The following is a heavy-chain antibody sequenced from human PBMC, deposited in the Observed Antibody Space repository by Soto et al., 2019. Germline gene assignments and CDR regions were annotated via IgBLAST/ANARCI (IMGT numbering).Heavy chain of an antibody. CDR3: ARDTSGYDCYFEQ. D-gene: IGHD5-12*01. CDR1: GYTFTRYT. J-gene: IGHJ4*02. V-gene: IGHV1-3*01. Sequence: QVQLVQSGAEVKKPGASVKVSCEASGYTFTRYTMHWQRQAPGQRLEWMGWINADNGNTGYSQKFEGRVTITTDTSASTAYMELSSLRSEDTAVYYCARDTSGYDCYFEQWGQGTLVTVSS. CDR2: INADNGNT.